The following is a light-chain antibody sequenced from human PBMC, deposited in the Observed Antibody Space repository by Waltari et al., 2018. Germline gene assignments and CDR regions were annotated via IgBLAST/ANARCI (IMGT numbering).Light chain of an antibody. V-gene: IGLV2-14*03. CDR2: DVT. J-gene: IGLJ3*02. CDR3: ASSTNLNTVV. Sequence: QSALAQPASVSGSPGQSVTISCFGSYSDIGSSNWVSWYRQDPDRAPKLLIFDVTKRPSGVSTRLSGSKSGNTASLTISGLQTDDTSDYYCASSTNLNTVVFGGGTKLTV. CDR1: YSDIGSSNW.